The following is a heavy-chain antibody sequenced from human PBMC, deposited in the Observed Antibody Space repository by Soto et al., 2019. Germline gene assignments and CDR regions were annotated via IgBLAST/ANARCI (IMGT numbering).Heavy chain of an antibody. V-gene: IGHV3-74*01. CDR1: GFTFSTYW. CDR3: ARGALRAYYLDY. CDR2: IKGDESNT. D-gene: IGHD3-10*01. Sequence: EAQLVESGGGLVQPGGSLRLSCAASGFTFSTYWMHWVRQAPGGGLVWVSRIKGDESNTNYADSVKGRFTISRHNAKKTAYLQMNSLRAEDTAIYYCARGALRAYYLDYWGQGVLVTVSS. J-gene: IGHJ4*02.